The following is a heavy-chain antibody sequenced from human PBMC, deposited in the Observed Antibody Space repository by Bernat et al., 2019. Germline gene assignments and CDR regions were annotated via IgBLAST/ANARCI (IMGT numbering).Heavy chain of an antibody. CDR2: IYYSGST. CDR3: AGHNRTRSIVVVNQLNCFDR. Sequence: QLQLQESGPGLVKPSETLSLTCTVSGGSISSSSYYWGWIRQPPGKGLEWIGTIYYSGSTYYNPSLKSRVTISVDTSKNQFSLKLSSVTAADTAVYYCAGHNRTRSIVVVNQLNCFDRWGQGTLVTVSS. D-gene: IGHD3-22*01. J-gene: IGHJ5*02. CDR1: GGSISSSSYY. V-gene: IGHV4-39*01.